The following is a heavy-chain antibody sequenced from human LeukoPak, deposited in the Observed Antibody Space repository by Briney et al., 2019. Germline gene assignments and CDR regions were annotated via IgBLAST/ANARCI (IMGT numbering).Heavy chain of an antibody. CDR3: ARRGKSKNYYDSSGYYTWYFDL. CDR1: GGFISSYY. D-gene: IGHD3-22*01. V-gene: IGHV4-59*08. Sequence: SETLSLTCAVSGGFISSYYWSWIRQPPGKGLEWIGYIYYSGSTYYNPSLKSRVTVSVDTSKNQFSLKLSSVTAADTAVYYCARRGKSKNYYDSSGYYTWYFDLWGRGTLVTVSS. J-gene: IGHJ2*01. CDR2: IYYSGST.